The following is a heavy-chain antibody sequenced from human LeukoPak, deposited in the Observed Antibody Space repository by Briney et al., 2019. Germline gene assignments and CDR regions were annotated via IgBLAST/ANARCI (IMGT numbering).Heavy chain of an antibody. J-gene: IGHJ4*02. CDR1: GFTFSSYG. V-gene: IGHV3-30*02. CDR2: IRYDGSNK. D-gene: IGHD3-10*01. Sequence: GGSLRLSCAASGFTFSSYGMHWVRQAPGKGLERVAFIRYDGSNKYYADSVKGRFTISRDNSKNTLYLQMNSLRAEDTALYYCAKKLFTGMGYYFDSWGQGTLVTVSS. CDR3: AKKLFTGMGYYFDS.